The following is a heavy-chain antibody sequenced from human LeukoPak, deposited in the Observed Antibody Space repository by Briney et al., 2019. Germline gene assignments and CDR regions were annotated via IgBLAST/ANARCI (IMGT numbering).Heavy chain of an antibody. CDR2: VYYTGST. CDR3: ARHSGSGSLSRPFDP. Sequence: PSETLSLTCTVSGDSVTSGGFYWAWLRQPPGRGLEWIATVYYTGSTYYNPSLNSRVTISIDTSKNPFSLKLRSVVAPDTAVYYCARHSGSGSLSRPFDPWGQGTLVTVSS. V-gene: IGHV4-39*02. J-gene: IGHJ5*02. D-gene: IGHD3-10*01. CDR1: GDSVTSGGFY.